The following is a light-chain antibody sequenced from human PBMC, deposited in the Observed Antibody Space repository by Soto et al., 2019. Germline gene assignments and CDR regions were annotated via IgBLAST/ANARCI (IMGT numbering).Light chain of an antibody. CDR3: HQYGSSRGYT. CDR1: QNISSSY. Sequence: EIVLTQSPGTLSLSPGERATLSCRASQNISSSYLAWYQQKPGQAPKLLIYGASSRATGIPDRFSGSGSGPDFTLNISRLEPEEFAVYFCHQYGSSRGYTFGQGTKLEIK. J-gene: IGKJ2*01. CDR2: GAS. V-gene: IGKV3-20*01.